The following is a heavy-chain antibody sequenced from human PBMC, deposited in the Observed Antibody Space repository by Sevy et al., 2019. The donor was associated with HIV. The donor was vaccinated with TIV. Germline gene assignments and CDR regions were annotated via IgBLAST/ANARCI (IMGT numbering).Heavy chain of an antibody. J-gene: IGHJ4*02. V-gene: IGHV4-34*01. Sequence: SETLSLTCAVYGGSFSGYYWSWIRQPPGKVLEWIGEINHSGSTNYNPSLKSRVTISVDTSKNQFSLKLSSVTAADTAVYYCARGGRVAINFDYWGQGTLVTVSS. CDR2: INHSGST. D-gene: IGHD2-21*01. CDR3: ARGGRVAINFDY. CDR1: GGSFSGYY.